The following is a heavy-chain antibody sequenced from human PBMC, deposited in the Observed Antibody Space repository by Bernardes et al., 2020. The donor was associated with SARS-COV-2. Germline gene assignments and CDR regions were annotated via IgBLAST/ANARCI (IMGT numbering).Heavy chain of an antibody. J-gene: IGHJ6*02. V-gene: IGHV3-13*01. CDR3: ARAVPGGYDSYYYYYGMDV. D-gene: IGHD5-12*01. CDR2: IGTAGDT. CDR1: GFTFSSYD. Sequence: GSLRPPCAASGFTFSSYDMHWVRQATGKGLEWVSAIGTAGDTYYPGSVKGRFTISRENAKNSLYLQMNSLRAGDTAVYYCARAVPGGYDSYYYYYGMDVWGQGTTVTVSS.